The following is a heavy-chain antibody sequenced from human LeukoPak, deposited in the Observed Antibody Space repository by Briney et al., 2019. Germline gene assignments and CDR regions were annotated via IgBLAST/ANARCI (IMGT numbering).Heavy chain of an antibody. V-gene: IGHV3-7*01. CDR2: IKEDASEE. CDR3: AIAAGWELGY. CDR1: GFTSSRHW. J-gene: IGHJ4*02. D-gene: IGHD6-25*01. Sequence: PGGSLRLSCAVSGFTSSRHWMSWVRQTPEKGLEWAANIKEDASEENYVDSVKGRFTISRDNAKNSLYLQMNSLRAEDTAVYYCAIAAGWELGYWGQGTLVTVSS.